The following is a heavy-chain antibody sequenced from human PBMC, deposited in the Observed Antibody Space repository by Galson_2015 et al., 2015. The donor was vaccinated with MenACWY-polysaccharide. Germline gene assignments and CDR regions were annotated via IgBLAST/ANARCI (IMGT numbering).Heavy chain of an antibody. CDR2: ISDTGGTT. Sequence: SLRLSCAASGFIFSSYEMNWVRQAPGKGLEWVSVISDTGGTTYYIDSVKGRFTISRDNSKNMLYMQMNSLRVEDTAVYYCASRGAAHYWGQGTLITVSS. V-gene: IGHV3-23*01. CDR3: ASRGAAHY. CDR1: GFIFSSYE. J-gene: IGHJ4*02. D-gene: IGHD6-25*01.